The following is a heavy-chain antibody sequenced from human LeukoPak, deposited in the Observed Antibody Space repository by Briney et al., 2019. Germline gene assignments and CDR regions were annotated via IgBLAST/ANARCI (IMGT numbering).Heavy chain of an antibody. CDR3: ARENNFGSGMDV. CDR2: ISGSGGST. CDR1: GFTFSSYA. D-gene: IGHD3-10*01. V-gene: IGHV3-23*01. J-gene: IGHJ6*02. Sequence: GGSLRLSCAASGFTFSSYAMSWVRQAPGKGLEWVSAISGSGGSTYYADSVKGRFTISRDNSKNTLYLQTNSLRAEDTAVYYCARENNFGSGMDVWGQGTTVTVSS.